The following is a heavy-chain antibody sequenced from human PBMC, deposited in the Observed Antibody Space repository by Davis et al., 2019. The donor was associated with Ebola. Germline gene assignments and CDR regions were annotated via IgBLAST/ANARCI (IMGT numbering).Heavy chain of an antibody. J-gene: IGHJ4*02. D-gene: IGHD1-1*01. CDR2: IKHDGSEK. CDR3: ARAQFPTTSDH. Sequence: GGSLRLSCVASGFTLSSYWMSWVRQAPGKGLEWVANIKHDGSEKSYVDSVKGRFTISRDNAKNSLYLQMNSLRAEDTAVYYCARAQFPTTSDHWGQGTLVTVSS. V-gene: IGHV3-7*03. CDR1: GFTLSSYW.